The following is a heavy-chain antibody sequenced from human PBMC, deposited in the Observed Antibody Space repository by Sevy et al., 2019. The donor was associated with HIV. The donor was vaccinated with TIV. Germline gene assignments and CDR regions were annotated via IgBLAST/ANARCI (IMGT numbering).Heavy chain of an antibody. CDR2: IQYDGSNK. CDR3: VKEGGGGGGDH. Sequence: GGSLRLSCAASGFSFSSYGMHWVRQAPGKGLEWMSYIQYDGSNKDYADSVKGRFTISRDNSKSTLYLKMNSLRVEDTAVFYCVKEGGGGGGDHWGQGTLVTVSS. J-gene: IGHJ4*02. CDR1: GFSFSSYG. V-gene: IGHV3-30*02. D-gene: IGHD3-10*01.